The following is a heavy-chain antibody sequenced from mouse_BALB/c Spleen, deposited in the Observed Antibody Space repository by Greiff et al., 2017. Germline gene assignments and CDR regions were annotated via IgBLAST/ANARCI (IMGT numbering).Heavy chain of an antibody. CDR1: GFAFSSYD. V-gene: IGHV5-12-1*01. D-gene: IGHD2-14*01. CDR2: ISSGGGST. Sequence: EVKLVESGGGLVKPGGSLKLSCAASGFAFSSYDMSWVRQTPEQRLEWVAYISSGGGSTYYPDTVKGRFTISRDNAKNTLYLQMSSLKSEDTAMYYCARQDPYYYRYDSYAMDYWGQGTSVTVSS. J-gene: IGHJ4*01. CDR3: ARQDPYYYRYDSYAMDY.